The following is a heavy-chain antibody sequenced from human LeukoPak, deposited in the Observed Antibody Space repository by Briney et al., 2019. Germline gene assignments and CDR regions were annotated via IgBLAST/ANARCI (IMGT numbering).Heavy chain of an antibody. CDR3: AKQYNSVWPYFDY. D-gene: IGHD6-19*01. Sequence: GGSLRLSCAASGFTFSNYAMSWVRQAPGRGLEWVSAVSGSGGSTYYADSVKGRFTISRDNSKNTLYLQMNSLRAEDTAVYYCAKQYNSVWPYFDYWGQGTLVTVSS. J-gene: IGHJ4*02. V-gene: IGHV3-23*01. CDR2: VSGSGGST. CDR1: GFTFSNYA.